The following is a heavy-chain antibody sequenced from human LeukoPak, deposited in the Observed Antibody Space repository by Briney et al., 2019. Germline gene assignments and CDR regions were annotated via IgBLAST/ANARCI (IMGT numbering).Heavy chain of an antibody. J-gene: IGHJ4*02. CDR2: IISDGSST. Sequence: GGSLRLSCAASGFTFNRYWMHWVRQVPGKGLVWVSRIISDGSSTTYADSVKGRFTISRDNARNTLYLQVSSLSVEDTAVYYCARETSTGKYPQNVPDYWGQGTLVTVSS. CDR1: GFTFNRYW. D-gene: IGHD2-8*02. V-gene: IGHV3-74*01. CDR3: ARETSTGKYPQNVPDY.